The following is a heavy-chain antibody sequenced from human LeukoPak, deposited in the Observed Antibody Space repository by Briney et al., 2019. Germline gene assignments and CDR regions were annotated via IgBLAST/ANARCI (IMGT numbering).Heavy chain of an antibody. D-gene: IGHD1-1*01. J-gene: IGHJ4*02. CDR1: GGSFSNYY. V-gene: IGHV4-34*01. CDR2: SSHTGDIT. Sequence: PSETLPLTCAVYGGSFSNYYWTWIRQTPGRGHEWIGDSSHTGDITNCNPSLKSRATISVDTSKKQFSLKVTSVTAADTGIYYCARVPDVTARPCDIWGPGTVVAVSS. CDR3: ARVPDVTARPCDI.